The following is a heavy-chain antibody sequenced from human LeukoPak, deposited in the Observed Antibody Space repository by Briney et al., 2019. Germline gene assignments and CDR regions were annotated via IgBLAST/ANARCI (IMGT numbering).Heavy chain of an antibody. CDR2: LTWNADRT. J-gene: IGHJ4*02. V-gene: IGHV3-43*01. CDR3: ARDIAVAATGGAFDY. Sequence: PGGSLRLSCAASGFTFDDYTMYWVRQPPGKGLEWASLLTWNADRTYYADSVKGRFTISRDNSKNSLYLQMNSLKIEDTALYYCARDIAVAATGGAFDYWGQGTLVTVSS. D-gene: IGHD2-15*01. CDR1: GFTFDDYT.